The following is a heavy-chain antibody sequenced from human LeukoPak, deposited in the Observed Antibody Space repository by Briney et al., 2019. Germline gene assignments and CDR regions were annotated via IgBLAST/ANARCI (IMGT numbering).Heavy chain of an antibody. CDR1: GFIFSSYS. D-gene: IGHD3-10*01. CDR3: AKDEITMVRGVINVAFDI. Sequence: PGGSLRLSCTASGFIFSSYSMNWVRQAPGKGLEWVSSITTRNTYIYYADSVKGRFTISRDNAKNSLDLQMNSLRAEDTAVYYCAKDEITMVRGVINVAFDIWGQGTMVTVSS. V-gene: IGHV3-21*01. J-gene: IGHJ3*02. CDR2: ITTRNTYI.